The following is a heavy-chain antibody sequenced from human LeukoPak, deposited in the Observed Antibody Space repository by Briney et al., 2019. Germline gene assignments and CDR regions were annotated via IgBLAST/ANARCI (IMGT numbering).Heavy chain of an antibody. Sequence: PGGSLRLSCAASGFTFSSYEMNWVRQAPGKGLEWVSYISSSDSIIYYADSVKGRFTISRDNAKNSLYLQMNSLRAGDTAVYYCARTIEMATISYFDYWGQGTLVTVSS. CDR3: ARTIEMATISYFDY. CDR2: ISSSDSII. CDR1: GFTFSSYE. V-gene: IGHV3-48*03. D-gene: IGHD5-24*01. J-gene: IGHJ4*02.